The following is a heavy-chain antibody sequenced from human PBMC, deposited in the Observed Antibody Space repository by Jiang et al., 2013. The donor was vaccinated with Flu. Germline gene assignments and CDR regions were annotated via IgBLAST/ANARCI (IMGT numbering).Heavy chain of an antibody. V-gene: IGHV2-70*01. J-gene: IGHJ5*02. CDR2: IDWDDDK. CDR3: ARIRRGSYYEKWFDP. D-gene: IGHD1-26*01. Sequence: PTQTLTLTCTFSGFSLSTRGMCVSWIRQPPGKALEWLALIDWDDDKYYSPSLKTRLTISKDTSKNQVVLTMTNVDPVDTATYYCARIRRGSYYEKWFDPWGQGTLVTVSS. CDR1: GFSLSTRGMC.